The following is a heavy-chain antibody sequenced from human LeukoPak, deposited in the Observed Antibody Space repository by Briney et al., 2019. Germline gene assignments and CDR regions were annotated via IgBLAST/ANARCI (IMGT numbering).Heavy chain of an antibody. D-gene: IGHD3-10*01. J-gene: IGHJ4*02. CDR1: GFTFSSFA. V-gene: IGHV3-23*01. CDR3: AKGFFGSGSFPHNFDY. CDR2: VRGNGDST. Sequence: GGSLRLSCAASGFTFSSFAMHWVRQAPGKGLERVAVVRGNGDSTHYADSVKGRFTISRDNSKNTLYLQMNSLRDEDTAVYYCAKGFFGSGSFPHNFDYWDQGTLVTVSS.